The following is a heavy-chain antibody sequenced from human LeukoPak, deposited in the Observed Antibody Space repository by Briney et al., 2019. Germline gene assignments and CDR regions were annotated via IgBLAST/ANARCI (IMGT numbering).Heavy chain of an antibody. Sequence: ASVKVSCKASGYSFTSYDINWVRQATGQGLEWMGWMNPNSGDTGYAQKFQGRATMTSNTSISTAYMELSSLRSEDTAVYYCARGYSYGYNDAFDIWGQGTMVTVSS. V-gene: IGHV1-8*01. J-gene: IGHJ3*02. CDR3: ARGYSYGYNDAFDI. CDR1: GYSFTSYD. D-gene: IGHD5-18*01. CDR2: MNPNSGDT.